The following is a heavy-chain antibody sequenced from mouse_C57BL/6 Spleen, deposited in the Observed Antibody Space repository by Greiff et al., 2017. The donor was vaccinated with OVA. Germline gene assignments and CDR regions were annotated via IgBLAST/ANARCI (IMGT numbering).Heavy chain of an antibody. CDR3: AREEDYGCGPFAMDY. CDR2: IHPNSGST. CDR1: GYTFTSYW. V-gene: IGHV1-64*01. D-gene: IGHD1-1*01. Sequence: VQLQQSGAELVKPGASVKLSCKASGYTFTSYWMHWVKQRPGQGLEWIGMIHPNSGSTNYNEKFKSKATLTVDKSSRTAYMQLSSLTSEDSAVYNCAREEDYGCGPFAMDYWGQGTSVTVSS. J-gene: IGHJ4*01.